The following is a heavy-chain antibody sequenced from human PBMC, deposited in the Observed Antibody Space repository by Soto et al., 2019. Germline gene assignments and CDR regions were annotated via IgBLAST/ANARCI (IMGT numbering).Heavy chain of an antibody. V-gene: IGHV5-10-1*03. J-gene: IGHJ3*02. CDR3: ARPYNNGAFDM. D-gene: IGHD4-4*01. Sequence: EVQLVQSGAEMKSPGESLTISCQTSGYRFPTYWINWVRQTPGKGLEWMGKIDPSDSETNYSPSFEGHVTISADTSSSTVFLQWSSLRASDTAIYFCARPYNNGAFDMWGQGTVVSVSS. CDR1: GYRFPTYW. CDR2: IDPSDSET.